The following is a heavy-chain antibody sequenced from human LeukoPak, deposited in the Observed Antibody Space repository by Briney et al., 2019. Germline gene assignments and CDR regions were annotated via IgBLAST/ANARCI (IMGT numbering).Heavy chain of an antibody. CDR2: INHSGTT. J-gene: IGHJ6*04. Sequence: SETLSLTCAVYGGSFRDYYGSWIRQPPGKGLEGIGEINHSGTTNYNPSLKSRVTISVDTSKNQFSLSLTSVTAADTAVYYCARGWKGMVRGEDVWGKGTTVTVSS. CDR1: GGSFRDYY. V-gene: IGHV4-34*01. D-gene: IGHD3-10*01. CDR3: ARGWKGMVRGEDV.